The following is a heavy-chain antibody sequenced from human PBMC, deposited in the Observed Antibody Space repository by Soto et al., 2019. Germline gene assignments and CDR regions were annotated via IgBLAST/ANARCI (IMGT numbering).Heavy chain of an antibody. CDR3: VKDESINWYSGHFRH. J-gene: IGHJ1*01. CDR2: INWNSGSI. CDR1: GFTLDDYA. V-gene: IGHV3-9*01. Sequence: GGSLRLSCAASGFTLDDYAMHWVRQVPGKGLEWVSGINWNSGSIGYADSVKGRFAISRDNAKNSLHLQMNSLRAEDTAFYYCVKDESINWYSGHFRHWGQGTLVTVSS. D-gene: IGHD6-13*01.